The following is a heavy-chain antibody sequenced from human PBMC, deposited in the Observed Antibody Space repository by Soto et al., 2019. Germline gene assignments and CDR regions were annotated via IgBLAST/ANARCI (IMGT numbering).Heavy chain of an antibody. D-gene: IGHD6-19*01. CDR1: GFSLSSTRVA. CDR2: IYWDDDK. CDR3: AHSVVAGLGYYFDY. Sequence: QITLKESGPPLMKPTQTLTLTCTFSGFSLSSTRVAVGWIRQPPGKALEWLALIYWDDDKRYSPFLKSRLTITKDTSKNQVVLTMTNMDPVDTATYYCAHSVVAGLGYYFDYWGQGTLVTVSS. J-gene: IGHJ4*02. V-gene: IGHV2-5*02.